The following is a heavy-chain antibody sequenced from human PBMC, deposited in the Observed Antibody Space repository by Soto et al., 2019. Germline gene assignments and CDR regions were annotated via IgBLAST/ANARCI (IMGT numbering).Heavy chain of an antibody. CDR1: GYSFFSHY. D-gene: IGHD2-2*01. V-gene: IGHV1-46*01. CDR3: ARDYLSSKLSLSYFDF. J-gene: IGHJ4*02. Sequence: QVQLVQSGAEVTRPGASVKVSCKASGYSFFSHYIHWVRQAPGQGLEWMGFINPSGGSATLAQKFQGRVTMTRDTSTSTVYMELTILRSEDAAVYYCARDYLSSKLSLSYFDFWGQGTLVTVSS. CDR2: INPSGGSA.